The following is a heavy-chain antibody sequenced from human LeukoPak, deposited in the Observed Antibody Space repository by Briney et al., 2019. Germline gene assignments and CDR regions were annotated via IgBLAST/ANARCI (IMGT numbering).Heavy chain of an antibody. V-gene: IGHV3-7*01. D-gene: IGHD3-3*01. J-gene: IGHJ4*02. CDR1: GFTFSSHW. CDR2: IKQDGSEK. CDR3: ASALPYYDFWSGYYGLGTFDY. Sequence: GGSLRLSCAASGFTFSSHWMSWVRQAPGKGLEWVANIKQDGSEKYYVDSVKGRFTISRDNAKNSLYLQMNSLRAEDTAVYYCASALPYYDFWSGYYGLGTFDYWGQGTLVTVSS.